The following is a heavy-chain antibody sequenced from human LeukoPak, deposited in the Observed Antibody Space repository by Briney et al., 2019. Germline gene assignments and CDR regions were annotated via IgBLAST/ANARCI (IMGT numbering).Heavy chain of an antibody. D-gene: IGHD3-16*01. Sequence: SETLSLTCTVSGITISNNYWSWIRQPPGKGLEWIRYISDSGSTSYNPSLQSRVTILLDTSKHQISLRLTSATAADTAVYYCARRGYFDYWGQGVLVIVSS. CDR2: ISDSGST. J-gene: IGHJ4*02. V-gene: IGHV4-59*01. CDR3: ARRGYFDY. CDR1: GITISNNY.